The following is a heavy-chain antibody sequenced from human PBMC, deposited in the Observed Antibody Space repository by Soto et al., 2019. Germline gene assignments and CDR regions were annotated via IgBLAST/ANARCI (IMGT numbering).Heavy chain of an antibody. D-gene: IGHD6-19*01. CDR3: ARDRYSSGWLDAFDI. CDR2: IFTGGRT. J-gene: IGHJ3*02. Sequence: EVQLVESGGGLVQPGGSLRLSCAASGFTVSSNYMSWVRQAPGKGLEWVSVIFTGGRTYYADSVKGRFTICRHSSKNTVYLQMKSLRAEDTAVYYCARDRYSSGWLDAFDIWGQGTMVTVSS. CDR1: GFTVSSNY. V-gene: IGHV3-53*04.